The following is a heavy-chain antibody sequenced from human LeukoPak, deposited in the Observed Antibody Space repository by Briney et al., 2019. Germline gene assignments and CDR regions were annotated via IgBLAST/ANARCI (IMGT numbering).Heavy chain of an antibody. CDR2: ISYDGSNK. J-gene: IGHJ4*02. CDR3: AKVSLVSLNLDY. CDR1: GFTFSNYA. D-gene: IGHD6-13*01. Sequence: PGGSLRLSCAASGFTFSNYAIHWVRQAPGKGLEWVAVISYDGSNKYYADSVKGRFTISRDNSKNTLYLQMNSQRAEDTAVYYCAKVSLVSLNLDYWGQGTLVTVSS. V-gene: IGHV3-30*04.